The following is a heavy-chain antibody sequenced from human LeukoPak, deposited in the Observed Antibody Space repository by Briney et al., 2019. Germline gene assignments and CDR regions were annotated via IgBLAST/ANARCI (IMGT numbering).Heavy chain of an antibody. CDR3: ARDRYSGSPVYYFDY. CDR1: GFTFSSYA. V-gene: IGHV3-64*01. J-gene: IGHJ4*02. CDR2: ISSNGGST. Sequence: GGSLRLSCAASGFTFSSYAMHWVRQAPGKGLEYVSAISSNGGSTYYANSVKGRFTISRDNSKNTLYLQMGSLRAEDMAVYYCARDRYSGSPVYYFDYWGQGTLVTASS. D-gene: IGHD1-26*01.